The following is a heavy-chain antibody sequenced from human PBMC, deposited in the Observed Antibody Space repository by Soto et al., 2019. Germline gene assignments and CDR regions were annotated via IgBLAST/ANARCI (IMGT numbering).Heavy chain of an antibody. CDR2: INPDSGGT. CDR1: GYMFTGYY. CDR3: TRKVAKLNFDY. Sequence: ASVKVSCKASGYMFTGYYRHGVRQAPGQGLEWMGWINPDSGGTNYQQKFQGRVTMTRDTSISTAYFELSSLRSDDTAVYYCTRKVAKLNFDYWGRRTLVAVCS. J-gene: IGHJ4*02. D-gene: IGHD5-12*01. V-gene: IGHV1-2*02.